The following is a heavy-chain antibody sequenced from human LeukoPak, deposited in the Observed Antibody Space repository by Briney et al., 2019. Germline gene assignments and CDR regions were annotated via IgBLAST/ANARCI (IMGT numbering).Heavy chain of an antibody. CDR1: GGTFSSYA. CDR2: IIPILGIA. D-gene: IGHD3-22*01. Sequence: GASVNVSCKASGGTFSSYAISWVRQAPGQGLEWMGRIIPILGIANYAQKFQGRVTITADKSTSTAYMELSSLRSEDTAVYYCAAGGGYYDYWGQGTLVTVSS. CDR3: AAGGGYYDY. J-gene: IGHJ4*02. V-gene: IGHV1-69*04.